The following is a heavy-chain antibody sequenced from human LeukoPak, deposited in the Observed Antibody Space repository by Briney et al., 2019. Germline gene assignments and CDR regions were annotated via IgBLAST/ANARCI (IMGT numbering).Heavy chain of an antibody. Sequence: GGSLRLSCAVSGFTFSSYDMSWVRQAPGKGLEWVSVISGSGATTYYADSVKGRFTISRDNSKNALYLHMNTLRAEDTAVYYCAKDLHANYPRRGFGYWGQGTLVTVSS. CDR3: AKDLHANYPRRGFGY. CDR2: ISGSGATT. V-gene: IGHV3-23*01. J-gene: IGHJ4*02. D-gene: IGHD4/OR15-4a*01. CDR1: GFTFSSYD.